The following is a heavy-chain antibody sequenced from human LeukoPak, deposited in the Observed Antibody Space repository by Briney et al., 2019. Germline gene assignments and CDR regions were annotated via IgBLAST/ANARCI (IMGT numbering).Heavy chain of an antibody. CDR3: ARDTGHMVRGVKCYFDY. D-gene: IGHD3-10*01. V-gene: IGHV1-2*02. J-gene: IGHJ4*02. CDR2: INPNSGGT. CDR1: GYTFTGYY. Sequence: ASVKVSCKASGYTFTGYYTHWVRQAPGQGLEWMGWINPNSGGTNYAQKFQGRVTMTRDTSISTAYMELSRLRSDDTAVYYCARDTGHMVRGVKCYFDYWGQGTLVTVSS.